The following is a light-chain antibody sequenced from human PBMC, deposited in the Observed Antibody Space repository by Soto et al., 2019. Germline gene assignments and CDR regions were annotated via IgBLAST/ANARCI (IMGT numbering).Light chain of an antibody. J-gene: IGKJ1*01. CDR1: QDVKNY. CDR3: QQSYSSPPT. Sequence: DIQMTQSPSSLSASVGDRFTVTCQASQDVKNYLNWYQQKPGKAPKLLIFAASSLQSGVPSRFSGSRSGPDFTLTISSLQPEDFATYYCQQSYSSPPTFGQGTKVDIK. CDR2: AAS. V-gene: IGKV1-39*01.